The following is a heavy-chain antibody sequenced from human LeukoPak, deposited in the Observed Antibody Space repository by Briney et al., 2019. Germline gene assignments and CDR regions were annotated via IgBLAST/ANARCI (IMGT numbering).Heavy chain of an antibody. J-gene: IGHJ3*02. CDR3: ARCEVATSNAFDI. CDR2: IYYSGST. D-gene: IGHD5-12*01. CDR1: GGSISSSSYY. V-gene: IGHV4-39*01. Sequence: SETLSLTCTVSGGSISSSSYYWGWIRQPPEKGLEWIGSIYYSGSTYYNPSLKSRVTISVDTSKNQFSLKLSSVTAADTAVYYCARCEVATSNAFDIWGQGTMVTVSS.